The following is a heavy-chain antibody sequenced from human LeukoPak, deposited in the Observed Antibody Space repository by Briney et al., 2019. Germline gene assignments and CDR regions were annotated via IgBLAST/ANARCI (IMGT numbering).Heavy chain of an antibody. CDR3: ATPLAETIVVVPAADAFDI. Sequence: ASVKVSCKASGGTFSSYAISWVRQAPGQGLEWMGGIIPIFGTANYAQKFQGRVTITADESTSTAYMELSSLRSEDTAVYYCATPLAETIVVVPAADAFDIWGQGTMVTVSS. CDR2: IIPIFGTA. CDR1: GGTFSSYA. J-gene: IGHJ3*02. D-gene: IGHD2-2*01. V-gene: IGHV1-69*13.